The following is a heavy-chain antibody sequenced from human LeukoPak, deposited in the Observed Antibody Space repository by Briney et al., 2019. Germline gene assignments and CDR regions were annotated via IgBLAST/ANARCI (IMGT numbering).Heavy chain of an antibody. CDR3: ARGAWATRLGS. CDR1: GGSFSGYY. CDR2: IYESGTT. V-gene: IGHV4-34*01. Sequence: PSETLSLTCAVYGGSFSGYYWSWIRQPPGEGLEWIGEIYESGTTEDNPSLKSRVTISMVPSKQQFSLSLSSVTAADTAVYYCARGAWATRLGSWGLGTPVIVSS. J-gene: IGHJ4*02. D-gene: IGHD2-15*01.